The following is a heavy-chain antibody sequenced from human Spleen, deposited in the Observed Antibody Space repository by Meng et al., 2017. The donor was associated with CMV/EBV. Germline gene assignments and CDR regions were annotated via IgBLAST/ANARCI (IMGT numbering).Heavy chain of an antibody. D-gene: IGHD3-3*01. J-gene: IGHJ6*02. CDR1: GGSISSYY. V-gene: IGHV4-59*01. CDR3: ARGHRSRYDFWSGYLRVDGMDV. CDR2: IYYSGST. Sequence: GSLRLSCTVSGGSISSYYWSWIRQPPGKGLEWIGYIYYSGSTNYNPSLKSRVTISVDTSKNQFSLKLSSVTAADTAVYYCARGHRSRYDFWSGYLRVDGMDVWGQGTTVTVSS.